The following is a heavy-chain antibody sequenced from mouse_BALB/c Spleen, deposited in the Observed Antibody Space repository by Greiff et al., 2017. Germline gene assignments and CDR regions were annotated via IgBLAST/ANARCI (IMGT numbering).Heavy chain of an antibody. CDR1: GFTFSSFG. CDR2: ISSCSSTI. V-gene: IGHV5-17*02. Sequence: EVKLMESGGGLVQPGGSRKLSCAASGFTFSSFGMHWVRQAPEKGLEWVAYISSCSSTIYYDDTVKGRFTISTDNPKITLYLQMTSLRSEDSAMYYCAGYSPLSMDDWGEGTSVTVSS. D-gene: IGHD2-12*01. J-gene: IGHJ4*01. CDR3: AGYSPLSMDD.